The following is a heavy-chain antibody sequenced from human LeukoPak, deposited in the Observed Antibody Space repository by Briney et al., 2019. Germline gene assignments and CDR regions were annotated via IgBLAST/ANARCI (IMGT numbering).Heavy chain of an antibody. CDR2: NSYAGSNK. J-gene: IGHJ6*02. D-gene: IGHD4-17*01. CDR1: GFIFSNYA. V-gene: IGHV3-30*04. CDR3: AREAGDFTYGIDV. Sequence: PGRSLRLSCAASGFIFSNYAMHWVRQAPGKGLEWVAVNSYAGSNKYYADSVKGRFTISRDNSKDTLYLQMNSLRAEDTAVYYCAREAGDFTYGIDVWGQGTTVTVSS.